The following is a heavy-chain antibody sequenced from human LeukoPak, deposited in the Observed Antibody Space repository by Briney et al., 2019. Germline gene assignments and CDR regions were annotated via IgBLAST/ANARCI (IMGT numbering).Heavy chain of an antibody. V-gene: IGHV1-3*01. CDR1: GYTFTSYA. J-gene: IGHJ4*02. D-gene: IGHD6-19*01. Sequence: GASVKVSCKASGYTFTSYAMHWVRQAPGQRLEWMGWINAGNGNTKYSQKFQGRVTITRDTSAGTAYMELSSLRSEDTAVYYCARRDSSGWYVFDYWGQGTLVTVSS. CDR2: INAGNGNT. CDR3: ARRDSSGWYVFDY.